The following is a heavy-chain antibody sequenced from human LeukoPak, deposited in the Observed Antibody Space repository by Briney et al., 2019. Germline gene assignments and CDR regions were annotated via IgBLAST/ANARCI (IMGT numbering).Heavy chain of an antibody. V-gene: IGHV3-13*04. Sequence: GGSLRLSCAASGFTFSSYDMHWVRQATGKGLEWVSAIGTAGDTYYPGSVKGRFTISRENAKNSLYLQMNSLRAGDTAVYYCARGHNLDYYDSSGFDYWGQGTLVTVYS. CDR3: ARGHNLDYYDSSGFDY. J-gene: IGHJ4*02. D-gene: IGHD3-22*01. CDR2: IGTAGDT. CDR1: GFTFSSYD.